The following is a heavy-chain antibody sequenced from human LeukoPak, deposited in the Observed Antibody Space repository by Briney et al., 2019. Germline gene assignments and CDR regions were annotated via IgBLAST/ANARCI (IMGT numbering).Heavy chain of an antibody. CDR2: ISSSGATI. CDR3: AGNRILTGYYLFDY. CDR1: GFTFSSSS. J-gene: IGHJ4*02. Sequence: GGSLRLSCAASGFTFSSSSMNWVRQAPGKGLEWVSYISSSGATIYYADSVKGRFTISRDNAKNSLYLQMNSLRAEDTAVYYCAGNRILTGYYLFDYWGQGTLVTVSS. D-gene: IGHD3-9*01. V-gene: IGHV3-48*04.